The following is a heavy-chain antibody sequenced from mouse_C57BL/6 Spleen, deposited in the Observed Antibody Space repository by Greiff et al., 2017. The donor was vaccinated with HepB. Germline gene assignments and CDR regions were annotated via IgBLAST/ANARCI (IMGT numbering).Heavy chain of an antibody. CDR1: GYTFTSYD. D-gene: IGHD1-3*01. J-gene: IGHJ4*01. CDR2: IYPRDGST. Sequence: VKLVESGPELVKPGASVKLSCKASGYTFTSYDINWVKQRPGQGLEWIGWIYPRDGSTKYNEKFKGKATLTVDTSSSTAYMELHSLTSEDSAVYFCARNNYYAMDYWGQGTSVTVSS. CDR3: ARNNYYAMDY. V-gene: IGHV1-85*01.